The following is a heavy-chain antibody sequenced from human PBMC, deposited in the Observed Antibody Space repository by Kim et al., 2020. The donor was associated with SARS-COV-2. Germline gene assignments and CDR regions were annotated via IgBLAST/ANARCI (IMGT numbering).Heavy chain of an antibody. CDR1: GGTFSSYA. CDR2: IIPILGIA. V-gene: IGHV1-69*04. Sequence: SVKVSCKASGGTFSSYAISWVRQAPGQGLEWMGRIIPILGIANYAQKFQGRVTITADKSTSTAYMELSSLRSEDTAVYYCARDFPSITMVRGATYGMDVWGQGTTVTVSS. D-gene: IGHD3-10*01. J-gene: IGHJ6*02. CDR3: ARDFPSITMVRGATYGMDV.